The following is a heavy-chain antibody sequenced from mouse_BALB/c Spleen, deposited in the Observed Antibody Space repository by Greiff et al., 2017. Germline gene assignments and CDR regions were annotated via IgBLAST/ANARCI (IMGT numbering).Heavy chain of an antibody. V-gene: IGHV1-67*01. CDR1: SYTFTDYA. Sequence: VKLQESGPELVRPGVSVKISCKGSSYTFTDYAMHWVKQSHAKSLEWIGVISTYYGNTNYNQKFKGKATMTVDKSSSTAYMERARLTSEDSAVYYCARYPSKDSSWFAYRGQGTLVTVSA. J-gene: IGHJ3*01. CDR3: ARYPSKDSSWFAY. CDR2: ISTYYGNT. D-gene: IGHD1-1*01.